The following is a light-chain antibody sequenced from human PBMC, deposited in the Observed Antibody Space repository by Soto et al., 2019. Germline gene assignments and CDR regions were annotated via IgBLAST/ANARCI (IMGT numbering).Light chain of an antibody. CDR3: QQSYSGPPIT. CDR2: AAS. J-gene: IGKJ5*01. Sequence: DIQMTQSPSSLSAAVLDIVTITFRASQSISSYLNWYQQKPGKAPKLLIYAASSLQSGVPSRFSGSGSGTDFTLTISSLQPEDFATYYCQQSYSGPPITFGQGTRLEIK. CDR1: QSISSY. V-gene: IGKV1-39*01.